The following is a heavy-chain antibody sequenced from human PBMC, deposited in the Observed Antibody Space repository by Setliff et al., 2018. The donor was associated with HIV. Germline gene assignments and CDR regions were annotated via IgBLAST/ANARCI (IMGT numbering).Heavy chain of an antibody. Sequence: PGGSLRLSCAASGFTFNNYAMIWVRQAPGKGLEWVSAISDGGGGTDYADSVKGRFTISRDNSKSTVDLQMTSLTAEDTAVYYCVKDGDYRNGDYDAFDIWGQGTMVTVSS. V-gene: IGHV3-23*01. CDR2: ISDGGGGT. J-gene: IGHJ3*02. CDR1: GFTFNNYA. CDR3: VKDGDYRNGDYDAFDI. D-gene: IGHD4-17*01.